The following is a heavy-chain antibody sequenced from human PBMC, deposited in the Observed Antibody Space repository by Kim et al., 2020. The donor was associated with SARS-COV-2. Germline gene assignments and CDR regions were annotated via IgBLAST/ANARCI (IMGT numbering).Heavy chain of an antibody. D-gene: IGHD1-1*01. CDR3: ARNWKNGRAFDI. J-gene: IGHJ3*02. V-gene: IGHV4-4*09. Sequence: NSNPSLKSRVTISVDTSKNQFSLKLSSVTAADTAVYYCARNWKNGRAFDIWGQGTMVTVSS.